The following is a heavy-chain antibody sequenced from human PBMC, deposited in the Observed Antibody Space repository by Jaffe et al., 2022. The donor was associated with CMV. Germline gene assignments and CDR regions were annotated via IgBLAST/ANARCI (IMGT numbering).Heavy chain of an antibody. D-gene: IGHD3-22*01. CDR3: AKALPRYYYDSSGTIWDY. CDR2: ISGSGGST. V-gene: IGHV3-23*01. Sequence: EVQLLESGGGLVQPGGSLRLSCAASGFTFSSYAMSWVRQAPGKGLEWVSAISGSGGSTYYADSVKGRFTISRDNSKNTLYLQMNSLRAEDTAVYYCAKALPRYYYDSSGTIWDYWGQGTLVTVSS. J-gene: IGHJ4*02. CDR1: GFTFSSYA.